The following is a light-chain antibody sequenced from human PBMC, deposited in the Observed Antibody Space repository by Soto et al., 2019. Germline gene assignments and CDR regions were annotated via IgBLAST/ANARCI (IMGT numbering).Light chain of an antibody. CDR3: QQYNNWPPYT. CDR1: QSVSSN. CDR2: GAS. Sequence: TQSPGTVSSSPGERATLSCRASQSVSSNYLAWYQQKPGQAPRLLIYGASSRATGIPARFSGSGPGTDFTLTISSLQSEDFAVYYCQQYNNWPPYTFGQGTKVDI. J-gene: IGKJ2*01. V-gene: IGKV3D-15*01.